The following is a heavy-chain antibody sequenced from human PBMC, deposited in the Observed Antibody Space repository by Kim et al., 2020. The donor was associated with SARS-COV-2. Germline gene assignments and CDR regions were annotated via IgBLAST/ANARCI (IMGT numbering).Heavy chain of an antibody. V-gene: IGHV3-33*01. CDR3: ARDLPFGGVILSGDY. CDR2: IWYDGSNK. CDR1: GFTFSSYG. D-gene: IGHD3-16*01. J-gene: IGHJ4*02. Sequence: GGSLRLSCAASGFTFSSYGMHWVRQAPGKGLEWVAVIWYDGSNKHYADSVKGRFTISRDNSKNTLYLQMNSLRAEDTAVYYCARDLPFGGVILSGDYWGQGTLVTVSS.